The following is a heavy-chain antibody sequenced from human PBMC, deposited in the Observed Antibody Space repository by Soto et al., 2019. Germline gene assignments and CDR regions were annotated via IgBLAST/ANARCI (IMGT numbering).Heavy chain of an antibody. CDR3: ARASSDYDFWSGYYGIGYYYYMDV. Sequence: SETLSLTCTVSGGSISSGGYYWSWIRQHPGKSLEWIGYIYYSGSTYYNPSLKSRVTISVDTSKNQFSLKLSSVTAADTAVYYCARASSDYDFWSGYYGIGYYYYMDVWGKGTTVTVSS. J-gene: IGHJ6*03. D-gene: IGHD3-3*01. CDR2: IYYSGST. V-gene: IGHV4-31*03. CDR1: GGSISSGGYY.